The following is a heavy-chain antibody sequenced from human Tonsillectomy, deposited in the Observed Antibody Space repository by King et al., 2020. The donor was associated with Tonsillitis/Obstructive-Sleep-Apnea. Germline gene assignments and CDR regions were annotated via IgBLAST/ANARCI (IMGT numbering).Heavy chain of an antibody. CDR1: GYTFTNYA. J-gene: IGHJ4*02. V-gene: IGHV1-3*04. CDR2: IYTVNGNT. Sequence: QLVQSGAEVKKPGASVKLSCKASGYTFTNYAMHWVRQAPGQGLEWMAWIYTVNGNTKYSQNFQGRVAITSDTSANTVYMELSSLRSEDTAVYFCGSGGYGSGGGGYWGQGTLVTVSS. CDR3: GSGGYGSGGGGY. D-gene: IGHD5-12*01.